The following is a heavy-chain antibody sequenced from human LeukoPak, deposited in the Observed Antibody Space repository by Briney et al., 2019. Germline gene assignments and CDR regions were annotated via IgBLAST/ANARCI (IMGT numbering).Heavy chain of an antibody. CDR3: AIVTWGGPYS. Sequence: GGSLRLSCAAPGVIFANCAVSWVRQAPGKGLEWVSAISGRGSTYYADAARGRFTSSRDISRNSLYLQMNSLRAQDTAMYYCAIVTWGGPYSWGQGALVTVSS. CDR2: ISGRGST. D-gene: IGHD3-16*01. J-gene: IGHJ4*02. CDR1: GVIFANCA. V-gene: IGHV3-23*01.